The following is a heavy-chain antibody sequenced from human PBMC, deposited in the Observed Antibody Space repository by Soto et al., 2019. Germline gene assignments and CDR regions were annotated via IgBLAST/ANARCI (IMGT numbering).Heavy chain of an antibody. Sequence: QVQLVQSGAEVKKPGSSVKVSCKASGGTFSSYAITWVRQAPGQGLEWMGGIIPIFGTADYAQNFHGRVKITADESTSTAYMELSSLRSEDTAVYYCARYRYCSGGSCYYYNGMDVWGQGTTVTVSS. CDR1: GGTFSSYA. D-gene: IGHD2-15*01. CDR2: IIPIFGTA. V-gene: IGHV1-69*12. J-gene: IGHJ6*02. CDR3: ARYRYCSGGSCYYYNGMDV.